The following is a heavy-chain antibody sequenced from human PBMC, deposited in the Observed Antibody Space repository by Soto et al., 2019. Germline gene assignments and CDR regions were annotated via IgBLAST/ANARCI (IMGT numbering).Heavy chain of an antibody. CDR1: GFTFSSYD. CDR3: AKDLLRPGRAYGMDV. Sequence: GRSLRLSCVASGFTFSSYDMHWVRQAPGKGMEWVAIISYDGSNTYYADSVKGRFTISRDNSKNTLYLQMNSLRAEDTSVYYCAKDLLRPGRAYGMDVWGQGTTVTVSS. J-gene: IGHJ6*02. V-gene: IGHV3-30*18. CDR2: ISYDGSNT.